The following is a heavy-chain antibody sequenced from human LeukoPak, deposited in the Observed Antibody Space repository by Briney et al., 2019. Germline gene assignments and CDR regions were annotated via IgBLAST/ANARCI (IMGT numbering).Heavy chain of an antibody. Sequence: PSETLSLTCTVSGGFISSYYWGWIRQPPGKGLEWIGTIFYTGSSYYNPSLKSRVTISVDTSKNQFSLKLSPVTAADTAVYYCARHKSGSYFLAFDYWGQGTLVTVSS. CDR2: IFYTGSS. V-gene: IGHV4-39*01. D-gene: IGHD1-26*01. J-gene: IGHJ4*02. CDR3: ARHKSGSYFLAFDY. CDR1: GGFISSYY.